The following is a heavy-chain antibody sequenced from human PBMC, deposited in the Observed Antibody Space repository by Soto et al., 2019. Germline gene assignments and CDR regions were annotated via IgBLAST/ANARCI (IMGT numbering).Heavy chain of an antibody. V-gene: IGHV1-69*13. CDR2: IIPIIGTA. CDR1: GGTFSSYA. D-gene: IGHD3-3*01. CDR3: ARAAITICGVPYYYGMDV. Sequence: SVKVSCKAPGGTFSSYAISWVRHAPGQGLEWMGGIIPIIGTANYAQKFQGRVTITADESTSTAYMELSSLRSEDTAVYDCARAAITICGVPYYYGMDVWGQGTTVTVSS. J-gene: IGHJ6*02.